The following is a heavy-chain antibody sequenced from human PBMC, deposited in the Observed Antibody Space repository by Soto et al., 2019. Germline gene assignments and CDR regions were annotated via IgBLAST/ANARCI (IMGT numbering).Heavy chain of an antibody. D-gene: IGHD6-6*01. CDR1: GGSISSGGYS. V-gene: IGHV4-30-2*01. J-gene: IGHJ4*02. CDR2: IYHSGST. CDR3: AGGIAARPLGY. Sequence: QLQLQESGSGLVKPSQTLSLTCAVSGGSISSGGYSWSWIRQPPGQGLEWIGYIYHSGSTYYNPSLTSRVTISVDRSKNQFSLKLSSVTAADTAVYSCAGGIAARPLGYWGQGTLVTVSS.